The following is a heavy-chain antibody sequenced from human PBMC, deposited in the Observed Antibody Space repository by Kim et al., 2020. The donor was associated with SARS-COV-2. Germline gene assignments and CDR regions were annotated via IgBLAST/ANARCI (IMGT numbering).Heavy chain of an antibody. CDR1: GLRFTTYG. CDR3: AGERGGALIGMDV. V-gene: IGHV3-33*08. CDR2: IWYDGYNT. D-gene: IGHD3-16*01. J-gene: IGHJ6*02. Sequence: GGSLRLSCAASGLRFTTYGMHWVRQPPGKGLEWLAVIWYDGYNTKYADSVKGRFTISRDTSKSTLYLQMDSLRVDDTAVYYCAGERGGALIGMDVWGQGTTVTVSS.